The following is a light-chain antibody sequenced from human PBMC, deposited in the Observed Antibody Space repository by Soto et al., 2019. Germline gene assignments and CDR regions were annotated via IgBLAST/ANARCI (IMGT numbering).Light chain of an antibody. CDR3: ETWDSNTHTV. CDR2: LEGSGSY. Sequence: QSVLTQSSSASASLGSSVKLICTLSSGHSSYIIAWHQQQPGKAPRYLMKLEGSGSYNKGSGVPDRFSGSSSGADRYLTISNLQFEDEADYYCETWDSNTHTVFGGGTKLTVL. J-gene: IGLJ3*02. V-gene: IGLV4-60*02. CDR1: SGHSSYI.